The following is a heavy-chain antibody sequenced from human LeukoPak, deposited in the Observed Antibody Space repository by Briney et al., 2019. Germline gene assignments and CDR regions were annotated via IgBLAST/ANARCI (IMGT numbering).Heavy chain of an antibody. J-gene: IGHJ4*02. CDR3: VRGGPVAGLNY. CDR2: TYYRSKWYN. D-gene: IGHD6-19*01. CDR1: GDSVSSNSAA. V-gene: IGHV6-1*01. Sequence: SQTLSLTCAISGDSVSSNSAAWNWVRQFPSRGLEWLGRTYYRSKWYNDYAVSVKGRITINPDTSKNQFSLQLNSMTPEDTAVYYCVRGGPVAGLNYWGQGTLVTVSS.